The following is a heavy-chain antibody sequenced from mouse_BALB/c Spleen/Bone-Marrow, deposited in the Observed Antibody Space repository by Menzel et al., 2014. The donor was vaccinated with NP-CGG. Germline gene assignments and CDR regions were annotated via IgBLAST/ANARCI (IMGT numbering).Heavy chain of an antibody. V-gene: IGHV5-6-3*01. Sequence: EVHLVESGGGLVQPGGSLKLSCAASGFTFSNYGMSWVRQTPDKRLELVATINSNGGSTYYPDSVKGRFTISRDTAKNTLYLQMSSLKSEETAMYYCVRGNYGNHVDYFDFWGQGTTLTVSS. J-gene: IGHJ2*01. CDR3: VRGNYGNHVDYFDF. D-gene: IGHD2-1*01. CDR1: GFTFSNYG. CDR2: INSNGGST.